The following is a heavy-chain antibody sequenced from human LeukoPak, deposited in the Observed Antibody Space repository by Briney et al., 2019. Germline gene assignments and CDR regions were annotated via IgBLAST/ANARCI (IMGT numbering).Heavy chain of an antibody. Sequence: ASVKVSCKVSGYTLTELSMHWVRQAPGKGLEWMGGFDPEDGETINAQKFQGRVTMTEDTSTDTAYMELSSLRSEDTAVYYCAISRNYYDSRKSRAFDIWGQGTMVTVSS. CDR3: AISRNYYDSRKSRAFDI. D-gene: IGHD3-22*01. CDR1: GYTLTELS. V-gene: IGHV1-24*01. CDR2: FDPEDGET. J-gene: IGHJ3*02.